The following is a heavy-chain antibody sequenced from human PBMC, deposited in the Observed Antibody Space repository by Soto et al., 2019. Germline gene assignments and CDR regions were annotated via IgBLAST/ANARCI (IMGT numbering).Heavy chain of an antibody. V-gene: IGHV2-5*02. J-gene: IGHJ4*02. CDR1: GFSLSTSGVG. CDR2: IYWDDDK. D-gene: IGHD1-1*01. CDR3: ARDWNEYYFDY. Sequence: QITLKESGPTLVKPTQTLTLTCTFSGFSLSTSGVGVGWIRQPPGKALEWLALIYWDDDKRYSPSLKSRLTITKDPSKNQVVLTMTNMDPVDTATYYCARDWNEYYFDYWGQGTLVTVSS.